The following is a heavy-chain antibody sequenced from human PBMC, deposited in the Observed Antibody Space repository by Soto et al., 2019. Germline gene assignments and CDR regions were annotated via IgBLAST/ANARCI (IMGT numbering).Heavy chain of an antibody. D-gene: IGHD3-3*01. CDR3: ARDHLYYDLQSYYGMDV. Sequence: ASVKVSCKASGYTFTSYAMHWVRQAPGQRLEWMGWINAGNGNTKYSQKFQGRVTITRDTSASTAYMELSSLRSEDTAVYYCARDHLYYDLQSYYGMDVWGQGTTVTVSS. CDR2: INAGNGNT. J-gene: IGHJ6*02. CDR1: GYTFTSYA. V-gene: IGHV1-3*01.